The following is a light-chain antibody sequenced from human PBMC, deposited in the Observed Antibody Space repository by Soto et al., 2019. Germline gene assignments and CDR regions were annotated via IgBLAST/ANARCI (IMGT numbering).Light chain of an antibody. Sequence: DIQMTQSPSSLSASVGDRVTITCRASQGVGNGLAWFQQKPGKAPERVIYAASSLHSGVPSRFSGSGSGTEFTLTISSLQPADFATYYCLHHTTYPWTFGQGTKVEIQ. CDR3: LHHTTYPWT. CDR1: QGVGNG. J-gene: IGKJ1*01. CDR2: AAS. V-gene: IGKV1-17*01.